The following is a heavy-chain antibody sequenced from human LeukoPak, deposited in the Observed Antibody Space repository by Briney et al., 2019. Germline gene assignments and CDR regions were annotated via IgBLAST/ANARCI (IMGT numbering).Heavy chain of an antibody. D-gene: IGHD6-13*01. CDR1: GYTFTGYY. V-gene: IGHV1-2*02. J-gene: IGHJ5*02. CDR3: ARDFGGIAAAGSMP. Sequence: ASVKVSCKASGYTFTGYYMHWVRQAPGQGLEWMGWINPNSGGTNYAQKFQGRVTMTRDTSISTAYMELSRLRSDDTAVYYCARDFGGIAAAGSMPWGQGTLVTVSS. CDR2: INPNSGGT.